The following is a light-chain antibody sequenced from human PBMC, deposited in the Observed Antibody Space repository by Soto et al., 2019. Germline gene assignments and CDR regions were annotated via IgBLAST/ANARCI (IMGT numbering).Light chain of an antibody. CDR2: EVV. V-gene: IGLV2-8*01. CDR3: SSYTSSSTLDVV. J-gene: IGLJ2*01. CDR1: KNDIGVYDF. Sequence: QSALTQPPSASGSPGQSVTISCTGTKNDIGVYDFVSWYQHHPGKAPRLIIYEVVQRPSGVPDRFSGSKSGNTASLTVSGLQAADEADYYCSSYTSSSTLDVVFGGGTKVTVL.